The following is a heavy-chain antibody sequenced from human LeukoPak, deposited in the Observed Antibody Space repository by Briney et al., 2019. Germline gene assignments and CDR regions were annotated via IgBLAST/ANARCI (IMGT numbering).Heavy chain of an antibody. CDR1: GFTFSSYG. V-gene: IGHV3-30*18. Sequence: PGGSLRLSCAASGFTFSSYGMHWVRQAPGKGLEWVAVISYDGSNKYYADSVKGRFTISRDNSKNTLYLQMNSLRAEDTAVYYCAKPTAGASDYWGQGTLVTVSS. J-gene: IGHJ4*02. CDR2: ISYDGSNK. CDR3: AKPTAGASDY. D-gene: IGHD1-1*01.